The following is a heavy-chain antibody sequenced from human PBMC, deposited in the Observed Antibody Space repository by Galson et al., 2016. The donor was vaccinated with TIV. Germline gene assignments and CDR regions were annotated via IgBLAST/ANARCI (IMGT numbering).Heavy chain of an antibody. CDR1: GFTVSDNY. CDR3: ARERRHCGNECYLYYYYVMDV. V-gene: IGHV3-66*02. D-gene: IGHD2-21*01. J-gene: IGHJ6*02. CDR2: IYTGGNT. Sequence: SLRLSCAASGFTVSDNYMTWVRRAPGKGLEWVSMIYTGGNTYYADSVKGRFTISRDNSKNTLYLQMNRLRVEDTDVYYFARERRHCGNECYLYYYYVMDVWGPGTTVTVPS.